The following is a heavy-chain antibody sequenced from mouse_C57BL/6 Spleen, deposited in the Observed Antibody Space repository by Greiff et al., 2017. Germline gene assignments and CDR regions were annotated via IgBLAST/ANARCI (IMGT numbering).Heavy chain of an antibody. J-gene: IGHJ4*01. CDR1: GFTFSDYG. CDR2: ISSGSSTI. D-gene: IGHD2-4*01. V-gene: IGHV5-17*01. CDR3: ARGGLRRDYYAMDY. Sequence: EVKLVESGGGLVKPGGSLKLSCAASGFTFSDYGMHWVRQAPEKGLEWVAYISSGSSTIYYADTVTGRFTISRDNAKNTLFLQMTSLRSEDTAMYYCARGGLRRDYYAMDYWGQGTSVTVSS.